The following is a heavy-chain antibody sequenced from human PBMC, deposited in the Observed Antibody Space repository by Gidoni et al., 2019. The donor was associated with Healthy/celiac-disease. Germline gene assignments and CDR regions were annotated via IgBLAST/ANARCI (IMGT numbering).Heavy chain of an antibody. CDR3: ARGGGVVVAPYYYYGMDV. CDR1: GFTFSSSG. V-gene: IGHV3-33*01. J-gene: IGHJ6*02. D-gene: IGHD2-15*01. CDR2: IWYDGSNK. Sequence: QVQLVESGGGVVQPGRSLRLSCAASGFTFSSSGMHWVRQAPGKGLEWVAVIWYDGSNKYYADSVKGRFTISRDNSKNTLYLQMNSLRAEDTAVYYCARGGGVVVAPYYYYGMDVWGQGTTVTVSS.